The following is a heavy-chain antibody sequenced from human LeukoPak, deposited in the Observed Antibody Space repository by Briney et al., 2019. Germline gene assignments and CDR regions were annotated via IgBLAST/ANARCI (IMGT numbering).Heavy chain of an antibody. Sequence: PSETLSLTCAVYGGSFSGYYWSWIRQPPGKGLEWIGEINHSGSTNYNPSLRSRVTISVDTSKNQFSLKLSSVTAADTAVYYCARGRYDFWSGYRLIDYWGQRTLVTVSS. V-gene: IGHV4-34*01. CDR1: GGSFSGYY. CDR2: INHSGST. J-gene: IGHJ4*02. D-gene: IGHD3-3*01. CDR3: ARGRYDFWSGYRLIDY.